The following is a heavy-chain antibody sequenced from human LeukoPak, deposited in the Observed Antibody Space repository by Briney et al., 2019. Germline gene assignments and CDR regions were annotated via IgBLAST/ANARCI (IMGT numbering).Heavy chain of an antibody. V-gene: IGHV3-66*02. J-gene: IGHJ3*01. D-gene: IGHD3-22*01. Sequence: PGGSLRLSCAASGFTVSSNYMSWVRQAPGKGLEWVSVIYSGGSTYYADSVKGRFTISRDNSKNPLYLQMNSLRAEDTAVYYCAREPIYYYDSSGYVDAWGQGTMVTVSS. CDR3: AREPIYYYDSSGYVDA. CDR2: IYSGGST. CDR1: GFTVSSNY.